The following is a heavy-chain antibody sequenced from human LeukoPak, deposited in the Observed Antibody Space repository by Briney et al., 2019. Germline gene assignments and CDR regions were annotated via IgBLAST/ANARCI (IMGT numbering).Heavy chain of an antibody. V-gene: IGHV1-46*01. CDR2: INPSGGST. Sequence: ASVEVSCKASGYTFTSYYMHWVRQAPGQGLEWMGIINPSGGSTSYAQKFQGRVTMTGDTSTSTVYMELSSLRSEDTAVYYCARDLLRYFDWSGGGWFDPWGQGTLVTVSS. J-gene: IGHJ5*02. D-gene: IGHD3-9*01. CDR3: ARDLLRYFDWSGGGWFDP. CDR1: GYTFTSYY.